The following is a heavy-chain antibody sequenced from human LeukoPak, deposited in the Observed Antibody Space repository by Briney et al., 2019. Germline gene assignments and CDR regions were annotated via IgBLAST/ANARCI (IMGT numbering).Heavy chain of an antibody. D-gene: IGHD2-2*01. Sequence: PSGTLSLTCAVSGGSISSSNWWSWVRQPPGKGLEWIGEIYHSGSTNYNPSLKSRVTISVDKSKNQFSLKLSSVTAADTAVYYCARAPALGYCSSTSCYNWFDPWGQGTLVTVSS. J-gene: IGHJ5*02. V-gene: IGHV4-4*02. CDR2: IYHSGST. CDR1: GGSISSSNW. CDR3: ARAPALGYCSSTSCYNWFDP.